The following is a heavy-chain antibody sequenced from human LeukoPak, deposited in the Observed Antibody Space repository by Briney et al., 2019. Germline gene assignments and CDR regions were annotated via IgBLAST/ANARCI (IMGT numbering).Heavy chain of an antibody. CDR1: GFTFSTYW. D-gene: IGHD2/OR15-2a*01. CDR3: AREEDNADEYLREDF. CDR2: IKYDGSEK. V-gene: IGHV3-7*01. Sequence: GGSLRLSCAVSGFTFSTYWMSWVRQAPGRGLEWLATIKYDGSEKYYLDSLEGRFTISRDNAKNSLYLQMNSLRAEDTAVYYCAREEDNADEYLREDFWGQGILVTVSS. J-gene: IGHJ4*02.